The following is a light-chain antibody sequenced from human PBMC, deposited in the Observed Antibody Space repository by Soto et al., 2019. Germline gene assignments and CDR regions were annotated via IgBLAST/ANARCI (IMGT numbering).Light chain of an antibody. Sequence: EIVLPQSPGTLSFSPGERSTVSFRASQSVSSSYLAWYQQKPGQAPRLLIYGTSSRATGIPDRFSGSGSGTDFTLTISRLEPEDFAVFYCQQYGSSITFGQGTRLEIK. CDR2: GTS. J-gene: IGKJ5*01. CDR1: QSVSSSY. V-gene: IGKV3-20*01. CDR3: QQYGSSIT.